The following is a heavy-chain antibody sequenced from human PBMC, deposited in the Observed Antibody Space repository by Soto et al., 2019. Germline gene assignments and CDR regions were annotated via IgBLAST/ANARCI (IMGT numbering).Heavy chain of an antibody. CDR2: IWYDGSNK. CDR3: ARDGVRSSGYPIDY. CDR1: GFTFSSYG. D-gene: IGHD3-22*01. V-gene: IGHV3-33*01. J-gene: IGHJ4*02. Sequence: QVQLVESGGGVVQPGRSLRLSCAASGFTFSSYGMHWVRQAPGKGLEWVAVIWYDGSNKYYADSVKGRFTISRDNSKNTRYLQMNSLRAEDTAVYYCARDGVRSSGYPIDYWGQGTLVTVSS.